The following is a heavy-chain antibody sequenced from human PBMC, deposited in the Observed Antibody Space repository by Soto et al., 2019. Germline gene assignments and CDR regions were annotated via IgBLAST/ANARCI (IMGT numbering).Heavy chain of an antibody. CDR3: ARKSDPAIAAAGPDHAFDI. D-gene: IGHD6-13*01. CDR1: GGSISSYY. Sequence: PSETLSLTCTVSGGSISSYYWSWTRQPPGKGLEWIGYIYYSGSTNYNPSLKSRVTTSVDTSKNQFSLKLSSVTAADTAVYYCARKSDPAIAAAGPDHAFDIWGQGTMVTVSS. CDR2: IYYSGST. J-gene: IGHJ3*02. V-gene: IGHV4-59*01.